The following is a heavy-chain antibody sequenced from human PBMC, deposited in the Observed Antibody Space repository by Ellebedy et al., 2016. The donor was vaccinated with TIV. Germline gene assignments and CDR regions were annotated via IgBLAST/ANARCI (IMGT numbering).Heavy chain of an antibody. Sequence: GESLKISXAASGFTFSSYAMHWVRQAPGKGLEWVAVISYDGSNKYYADSVKGRFTISRDNSKNTLYLQMNSLRAEDTAVYYCARDNSAEGFDPWGQGTLVTVSS. D-gene: IGHD2/OR15-2a*01. CDR1: GFTFSSYA. J-gene: IGHJ5*02. CDR3: ARDNSAEGFDP. CDR2: ISYDGSNK. V-gene: IGHV3-30-3*01.